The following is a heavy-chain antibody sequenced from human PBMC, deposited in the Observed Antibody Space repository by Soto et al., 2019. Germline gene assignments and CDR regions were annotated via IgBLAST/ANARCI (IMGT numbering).Heavy chain of an antibody. V-gene: IGHV4-31*03. CDR3: ARGLPSIGYYYYGMGV. CDR2: IYYSGSP. CDR1: GGSITNDGYY. J-gene: IGHJ6*02. Sequence: QVQLQESGPGLVKPSQSLSLTCTVSGGSITNDGYYWSWIRHHPGKGLEWIGYIYYSGSPHYNPSLKSRVTIPVDTSQNQFSLKLISVTAADTAVYYCARGLPSIGYYYYGMGVWGQVTTVTVSS.